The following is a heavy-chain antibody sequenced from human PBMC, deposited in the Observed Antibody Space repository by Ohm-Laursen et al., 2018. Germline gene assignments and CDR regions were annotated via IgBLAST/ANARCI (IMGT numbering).Heavy chain of an antibody. J-gene: IGHJ4*02. Sequence: SLRLSCTASGFTFSDYGMHWVRQAPGKGLEWVAVIWYDGTNKYYADSVKGRFTISRDNSKNTLYLQMNSLRAEDTAVYYCAKAMYYYDSSGYFPCADYWGQGTLVTVSS. V-gene: IGHV3-33*06. D-gene: IGHD3-22*01. CDR2: IWYDGTNK. CDR3: AKAMYYYDSSGYFPCADY. CDR1: GFTFSDYG.